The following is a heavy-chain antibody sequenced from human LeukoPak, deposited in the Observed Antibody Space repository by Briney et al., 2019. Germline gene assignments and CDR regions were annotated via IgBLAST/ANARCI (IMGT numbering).Heavy chain of an antibody. CDR3: ARAIRVAIFDY. V-gene: IGHV4-59*12. CDR1: GGSINSYY. Sequence: SETLSLTCTVSGGSINSYYWSWLRQPPGKGLEGIGYIYYSGSTNYNPSLKSRVTISVDTSKNQFSLKLSSVTAADTAVYYGARAIRVAIFDYWGQGTLVTVSS. CDR2: IYYSGST. J-gene: IGHJ4*02. D-gene: IGHD2-21*01.